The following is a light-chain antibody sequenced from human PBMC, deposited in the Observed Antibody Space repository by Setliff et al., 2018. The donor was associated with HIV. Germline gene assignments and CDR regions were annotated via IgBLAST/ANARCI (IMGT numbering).Light chain of an antibody. CDR1: QGIGSY. CDR3: QQVNSYPLT. Sequence: IQLTQSPSFLSASVGDRVTITCRASQGIGSYLAWYQQKPGKAPELLIYATSTLQSGVPSRFSGSGSGTEFTLTISSLQPEDFATYYCQQVNSYPLTFGGGTKVDIK. V-gene: IGKV1-9*01. CDR2: ATS. J-gene: IGKJ4*01.